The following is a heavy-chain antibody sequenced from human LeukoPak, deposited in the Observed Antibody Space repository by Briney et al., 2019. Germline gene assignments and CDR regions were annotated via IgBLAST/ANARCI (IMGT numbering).Heavy chain of an antibody. CDR2: TYYRSKWYN. J-gene: IGHJ4*02. V-gene: IGHV6-1*01. Sequence: SRTLSLTCAISGDSVSSNSAAWNWIRQSPSRGLEWLGRTYYRSKWYNDYAVSVKSRITINPDTSKNQFSLQLNSVTPEDTAVYYCARAQALPGYSSGWLDYWGQGTLVTVSS. D-gene: IGHD6-19*01. CDR1: GDSVSSNSAA. CDR3: ARAQALPGYSSGWLDY.